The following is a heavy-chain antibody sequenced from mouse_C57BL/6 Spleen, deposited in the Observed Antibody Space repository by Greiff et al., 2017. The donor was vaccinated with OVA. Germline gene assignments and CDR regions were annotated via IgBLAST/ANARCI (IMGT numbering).Heavy chain of an antibody. V-gene: IGHV1-7*01. D-gene: IGHD1-1*01. CDR1: GYTFTSYW. Sequence: QVQLKQSGAELAKPGASVKLSCKASGYTFTSYWMHWVKQRPGQGLEWIGYINPSSGYTKYNQKFKDKATLTADKSSSTAYMQLSSLTYEDSAVYYCARTTTVVSGYFDVWGTGTTVTVSS. J-gene: IGHJ1*03. CDR3: ARTTTVVSGYFDV. CDR2: INPSSGYT.